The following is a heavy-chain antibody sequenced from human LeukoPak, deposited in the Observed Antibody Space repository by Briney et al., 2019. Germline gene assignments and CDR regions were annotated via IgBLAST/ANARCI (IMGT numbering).Heavy chain of an antibody. CDR3: AKDPNIYDSSGPDPFDI. CDR2: ISYDGSIK. D-gene: IGHD3-22*01. J-gene: IGHJ3*02. CDR1: GFTFSSYA. V-gene: IGHV3-30-3*01. Sequence: GRSLRLSCAVSGFTFSSYAMHWVRQAPGKGLEWVAVISYDGSIKYHADSVKGRFTISRDNSKNTLYLQMNSLRAEDTAVYYCAKDPNIYDSSGPDPFDIWGQGTMVTVSS.